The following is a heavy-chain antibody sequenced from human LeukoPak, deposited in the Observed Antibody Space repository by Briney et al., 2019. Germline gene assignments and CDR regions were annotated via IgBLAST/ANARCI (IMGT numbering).Heavy chain of an antibody. Sequence: GGSLRLSCAVSGFTFTNYAMSWVRQAPGKGLEWVSAISGSGGGSFGGTTYHADSVKGRFTISRDNSKNTLYLQMNSLRGEDTALYICAKEPGSWHEGDFAYWGQGTLVTVSS. V-gene: IGHV3-23*01. J-gene: IGHJ4*02. CDR3: AKEPGSWHEGDFAY. CDR2: ISGSGGGSFGGTT. CDR1: GFTFTNYA. D-gene: IGHD3-16*01.